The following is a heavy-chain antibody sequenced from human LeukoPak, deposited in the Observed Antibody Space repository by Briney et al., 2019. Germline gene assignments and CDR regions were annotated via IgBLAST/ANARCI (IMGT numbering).Heavy chain of an antibody. J-gene: IGHJ4*02. CDR1: GGSISSYY. Sequence: PSETLSLTCTVSGGSISSYYWSWIRQPPGEGLEWIGYIYYSGSTNYNPSLKSRVTISVDTSKNQSSLKLSSVTAADTAVYYCARENINYYDSSGYYSPYFDYWGQGTLVTVSS. D-gene: IGHD3-22*01. V-gene: IGHV4-59*01. CDR3: ARENINYYDSSGYYSPYFDY. CDR2: IYYSGST.